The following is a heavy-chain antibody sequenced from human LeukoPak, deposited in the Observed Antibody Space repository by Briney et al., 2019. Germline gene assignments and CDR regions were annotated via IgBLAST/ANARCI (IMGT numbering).Heavy chain of an antibody. CDR3: ARDNDPRHSGSYAFDY. D-gene: IGHD1-26*01. Sequence: GRSLRLSCEASGFTFSSYGMHWVRQAPGKGLEYVSAISSNGGSTYYANSVKGRFTISRDNSKNTLYLQMGSLRAEDMAVYYCARDNDPRHSGSYAFDYWGQGTLVTVSS. J-gene: IGHJ4*02. CDR1: GFTFSSYG. CDR2: ISSNGGST. V-gene: IGHV3-64*01.